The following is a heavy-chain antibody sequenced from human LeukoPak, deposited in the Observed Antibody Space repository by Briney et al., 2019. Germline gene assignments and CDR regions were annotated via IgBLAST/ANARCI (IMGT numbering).Heavy chain of an antibody. CDR2: LSYDGRNK. J-gene: IGHJ4*02. CDR3: AKDETRDAYNLGATDY. CDR1: GFTFSSYG. V-gene: IGHV3-30*18. D-gene: IGHD5-24*01. Sequence: GGSLRLSCAASGFTFSSYGLHWVRQAPGKGLEWVAVLSYDGRNKYYADSLKGRFTISRDNSKNTLFLQMNSLRAEDTAVYYCAKDETRDAYNLGATDYWGQGTLVTVSS.